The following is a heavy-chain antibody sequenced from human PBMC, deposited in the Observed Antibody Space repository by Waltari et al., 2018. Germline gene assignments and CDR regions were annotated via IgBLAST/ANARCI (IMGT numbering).Heavy chain of an antibody. CDR2: IYYSGST. V-gene: IGHV4-39*07. CDR1: GGSISSSSYH. J-gene: IGHJ6*02. D-gene: IGHD3-16*01. CDR3: ARGAEGGYYYGMDV. Sequence: QLQLQESGPGLVKPSETLSLTCTVSGGSISSSSYHWGWIRQPPGKGLEWIGSIYYSGSTYYNPSLKSRVTISVDTSKNQFSLKLSSVTAADTAVYYCARGAEGGYYYGMDVWGQGTTVTVSS.